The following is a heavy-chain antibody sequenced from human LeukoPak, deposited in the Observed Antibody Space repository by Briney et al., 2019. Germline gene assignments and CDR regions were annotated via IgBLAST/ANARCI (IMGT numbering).Heavy chain of an antibody. D-gene: IGHD5-18*01. Sequence: GRSLRLSCAASGFTFDDYAMHWVRQAPGKGLEWVSGISWNSGSIGYADSVKGRFTISRDNAKNSLYLQMNSLRAEDTALYYCAKDKGYGKWGGRYGYWAPSYFDYWGQGTLVTVSS. V-gene: IGHV3-9*01. CDR3: AKDKGYGKWGGRYGYWAPSYFDY. CDR1: GFTFDDYA. J-gene: IGHJ4*02. CDR2: ISWNSGSI.